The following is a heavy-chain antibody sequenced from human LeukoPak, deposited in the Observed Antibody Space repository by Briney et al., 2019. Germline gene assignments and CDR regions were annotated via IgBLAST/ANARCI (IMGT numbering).Heavy chain of an antibody. D-gene: IGHD3-9*01. V-gene: IGHV4-59*12. CDR3: ASRPSSDDILTGFPLHYFDY. CDR1: GGSISSYY. J-gene: IGHJ4*02. Sequence: SETLSLTCTVSGGSISSYYWSWIRRPPGKGLEWIGYIYYSWSTNYNPSLKSRVTISVDTSKNQFSLKLSSVTAADTAVYYCASRPSSDDILTGFPLHYFDYWGQGTLVTVSS. CDR2: IYYSWST.